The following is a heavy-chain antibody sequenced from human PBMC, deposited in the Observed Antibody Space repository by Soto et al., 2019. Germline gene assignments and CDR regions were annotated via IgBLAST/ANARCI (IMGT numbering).Heavy chain of an antibody. D-gene: IGHD3-16*01. CDR2: IGRSGSYI. J-gene: IGHJ4*02. CDR3: ARDYPGPHITTFGGVSRNGLDY. Sequence: GGSLRLSCAASGFTFNNYGMNWVRQAPGKGLEWVSSIGRSGSYIYYADSVKGRFTISRDNAKNSLYLQMNSLRAEDTAVYSCARDYPGPHITTFGGVSRNGLDYWGQGTLVTVSS. V-gene: IGHV3-21*01. CDR1: GFTFNNYG.